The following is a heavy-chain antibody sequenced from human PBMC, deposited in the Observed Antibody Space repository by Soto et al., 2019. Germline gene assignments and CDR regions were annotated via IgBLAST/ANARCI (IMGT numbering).Heavy chain of an antibody. CDR3: VRERPDGSRLAP. D-gene: IGHD6-13*01. J-gene: IGHJ5*02. Sequence: QVQLQESGPGLVKPSQTLSLTCTVSGGSISSGDYYWCWIRQPPGKGLEWIGYIYYSGSTYYNPSLKSRGTISVDTSKNQFSLKLSSVTAADTAVYYCVRERPDGSRLAPWGQGTLVTVSS. V-gene: IGHV4-30-4*01. CDR2: IYYSGST. CDR1: GGSISSGDYY.